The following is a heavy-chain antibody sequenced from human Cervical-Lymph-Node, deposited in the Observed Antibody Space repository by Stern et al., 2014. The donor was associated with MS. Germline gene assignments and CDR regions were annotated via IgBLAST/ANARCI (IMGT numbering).Heavy chain of an antibody. D-gene: IGHD1-26*01. V-gene: IGHV3-30*04. CDR2: RSYDERDK. CDR1: GFVFRRYA. CDR3: AKGGSGSYLD. J-gene: IGHJ4*02. Sequence: VQLVESGGGVVQPGRSLRLSCAASGFVFRRYALHWVRPAPGKGLEGVALRSYDERDKYYTASVKARFPVSRDNSNKTVDLEMNSLRLEDTAVYYCAKGGSGSYLDGGQGSLVTVSS.